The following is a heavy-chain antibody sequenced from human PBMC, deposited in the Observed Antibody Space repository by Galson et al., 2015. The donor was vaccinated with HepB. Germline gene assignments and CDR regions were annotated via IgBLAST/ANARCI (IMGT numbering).Heavy chain of an antibody. CDR2: ISYDGNNN. J-gene: IGHJ5*02. Sequence: SLRLSCAASGFTFSGYGLHWVRQAPGKGLEWVSFISYDGNNNSYIDSVKGRFTIFRDNSKNTVYLQMSSLRTEDTAIYYCARDQRANDFWSGYFWFDPWGQGTL. D-gene: IGHD3-3*01. V-gene: IGHV3-30-3*01. CDR1: GFTFSGYG. CDR3: ARDQRANDFWSGYFWFDP.